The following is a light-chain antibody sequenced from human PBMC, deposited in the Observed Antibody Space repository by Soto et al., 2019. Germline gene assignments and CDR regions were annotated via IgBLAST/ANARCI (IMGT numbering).Light chain of an antibody. V-gene: IGKV3-20*01. Sequence: ESLLLQSPGLLSLSPGERASLSCMASQKISSTVLAWYQQKPGQAPRLLIYGASSRTTGIPDRFSGSGSGTDFTLTISRLEPEDFAMYYCEQCGGSPTFGQGTRVDI. J-gene: IGKJ1*01. CDR1: QKISSTV. CDR3: EQCGGSPT. CDR2: GAS.